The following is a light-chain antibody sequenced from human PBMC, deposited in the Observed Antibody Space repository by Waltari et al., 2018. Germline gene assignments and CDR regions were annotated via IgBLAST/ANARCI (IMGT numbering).Light chain of an antibody. CDR3: QQYYSYPLT. V-gene: IGKV1-8*01. CDR2: AAS. CDR1: QGISRY. J-gene: IGKJ4*01. Sequence: AIRMTQSPSSLSASTGDRVTITCRASQGISRYLAWYQQKPGKAPNLLIYAASTLQSGVASRFSGSGSGTDFTLTISCLQSEDFATYYCQQYYSYPLTFGGGTKVEIK.